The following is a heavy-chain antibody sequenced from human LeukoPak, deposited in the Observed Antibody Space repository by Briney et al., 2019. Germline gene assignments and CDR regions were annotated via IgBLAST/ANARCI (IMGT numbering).Heavy chain of an antibody. CDR2: INSDGSST. V-gene: IGHV3-74*01. CDR1: GFTFNSYW. J-gene: IGHJ4*02. CDR3: ARGARGSGTASDY. Sequence: GGSLRLSCAASGFTFNSYWMYWVRQAPGKGLVWVSRINSDGSSTNYADSVKGRFTISRDNAKNTLHLQMNSLRAEDTAVYYCARGARGSGTASDYWGQGTLVTVSS. D-gene: IGHD3-10*01.